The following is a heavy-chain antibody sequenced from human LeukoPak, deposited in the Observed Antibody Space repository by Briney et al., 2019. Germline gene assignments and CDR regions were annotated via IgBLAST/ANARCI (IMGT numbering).Heavy chain of an antibody. CDR2: IIPILGIA. CDR1: GGTFSSYA. D-gene: IGHD3-22*01. Sequence: ASVTVSCKASGGTFSSYAISWVRQAPGQGLEWMGRIIPILGIANYAQKFQGRVTITADKSTSTAYMELSSLRSEDTAVYYCARGYYYDRILDYWGQGTLVTVSS. CDR3: ARGYYYDRILDY. V-gene: IGHV1-69*04. J-gene: IGHJ4*02.